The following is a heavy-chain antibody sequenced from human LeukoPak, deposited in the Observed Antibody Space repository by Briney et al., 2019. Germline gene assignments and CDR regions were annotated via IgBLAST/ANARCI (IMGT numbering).Heavy chain of an antibody. D-gene: IGHD6-19*01. Sequence: SETLSLTCAVYGGSFSGYYWSWIRQPPGKGLEWIGEINHSGSTNYNPSLKSRVTISVDTSKNQFSLKLSSVTAADTAVYYCARSKEVAVAGIDYWGQGTLVTVSS. CDR3: ARSKEVAVAGIDY. CDR2: INHSGST. J-gene: IGHJ4*02. V-gene: IGHV4-34*01. CDR1: GGSFSGYY.